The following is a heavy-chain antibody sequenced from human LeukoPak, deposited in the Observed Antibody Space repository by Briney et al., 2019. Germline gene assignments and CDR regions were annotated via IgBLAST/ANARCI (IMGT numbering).Heavy chain of an antibody. D-gene: IGHD3-22*01. Sequence: GESLKISCNGSGYSFTSYWIGWVRQMPGKGLEWMGIIYPGDSDTRYSPSFQGQVTISADKSISTAYLQWSSLKASDTAMYYCARLDDSSGYYPYYFDYWGQGTLVTLSS. J-gene: IGHJ4*02. CDR1: GYSFTSYW. CDR3: ARLDDSSGYYPYYFDY. CDR2: IYPGDSDT. V-gene: IGHV5-51*01.